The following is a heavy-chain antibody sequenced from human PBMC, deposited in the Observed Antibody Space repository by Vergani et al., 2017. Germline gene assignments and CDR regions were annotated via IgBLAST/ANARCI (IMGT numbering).Heavy chain of an antibody. V-gene: IGHV3-48*04. CDR3: AKDLNGGDDILTGYYPN. CDR1: GFTFSSYS. D-gene: IGHD3-9*01. CDR2: ISSSSTI. J-gene: IGHJ4*02. Sequence: EVQLVESGGGLVQPGGSLRLSCAASGFTFSSYSMNWVRQAPGKGLEWVSYISSSSTIYYADSVKGRFTISRDNAKNSLYLQMNSLRAEDTAVYYCAKDLNGGDDILTGYYPNWGQGTLVTVSS.